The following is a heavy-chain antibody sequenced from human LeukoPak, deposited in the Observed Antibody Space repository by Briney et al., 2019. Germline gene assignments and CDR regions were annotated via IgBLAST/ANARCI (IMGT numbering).Heavy chain of an antibody. CDR1: GFTFSSYA. D-gene: IGHD1-26*01. CDR3: AREEQGFDY. Sequence: GGSLRLSCAASGFTFSSYAMSWVRQAPGKGLEWVSAISGSGGSTYYADSAKGRFTISRDNAKNSLYLQMNSLRAEDTAVYYCAREEQGFDYWGQGTLVIVSS. CDR2: ISGSGGST. J-gene: IGHJ4*02. V-gene: IGHV3-23*01.